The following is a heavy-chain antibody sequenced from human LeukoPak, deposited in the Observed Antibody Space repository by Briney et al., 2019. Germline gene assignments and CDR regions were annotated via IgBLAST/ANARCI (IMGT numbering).Heavy chain of an antibody. D-gene: IGHD3-3*01. Sequence: QPGGSLRLSCVVSGLMFRDYWMTWVRQTPGKGPEWVATIKPDGSEKYYMDSVEGRLTVSRDNAKNSLYLQMNSLRAEDTAIYYCTREEWFHFDYWGQGVLVTVSS. CDR2: IKPDGSEK. CDR3: TREEWFHFDY. V-gene: IGHV3-7*03. CDR1: GLMFRDYW. J-gene: IGHJ4*02.